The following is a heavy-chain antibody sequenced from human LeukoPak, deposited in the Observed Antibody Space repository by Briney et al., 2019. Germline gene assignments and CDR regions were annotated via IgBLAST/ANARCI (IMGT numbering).Heavy chain of an antibody. J-gene: IGHJ6*03. D-gene: IGHD1-1*01. CDR1: GFTFSSYG. V-gene: IGHV3-30*02. CDR2: IRYDGSNK. CDR3: AKALRLEPLYYYMDV. Sequence: GGSLRLSCAASGFTFSSYGMHWVRQAPGKGLEWAAFIRYDGSNKYYADSVKGRFTISRDNSKNTLYLQMNSLRAEDTAVYYCAKALRLEPLYYYMDVWGKGTTVTISS.